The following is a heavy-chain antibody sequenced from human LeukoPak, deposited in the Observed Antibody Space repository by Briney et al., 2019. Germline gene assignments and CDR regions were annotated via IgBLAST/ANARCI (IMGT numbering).Heavy chain of an antibody. CDR1: GFTFGNYA. Sequence: GGSLTLSCAASGFTFGNYAMNWVRQAPGKGLEWVSAISGSGGSTYYADSVKGRFTISRDNSKNTLYLQMNSLRAEDTAVYYCAKDGRVRGFDYWGQGTLVTVSS. CDR2: ISGSGGST. D-gene: IGHD3-10*01. J-gene: IGHJ4*02. CDR3: AKDGRVRGFDY. V-gene: IGHV3-23*01.